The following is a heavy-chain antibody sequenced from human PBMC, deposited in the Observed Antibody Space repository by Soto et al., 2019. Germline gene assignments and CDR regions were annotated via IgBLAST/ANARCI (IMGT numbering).Heavy chain of an antibody. CDR3: ARRLYGSGNYNWFDP. D-gene: IGHD3-10*01. CDR1: GGSFSGYY. J-gene: IGHJ5*02. Sequence: QVQLQQWGAGLLKPSETLSLTCAVYGGSFSGYYWSWIRQPPGKGLEWIGEINHSGSTNYNPSLKSRVTISVDASKNQFSLKLISVTAADTAVYYCARRLYGSGNYNWFDPWGQGTLVTVSS. CDR2: INHSGST. V-gene: IGHV4-34*01.